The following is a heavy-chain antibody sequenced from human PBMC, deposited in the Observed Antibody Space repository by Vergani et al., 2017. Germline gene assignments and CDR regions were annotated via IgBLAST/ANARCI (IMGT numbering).Heavy chain of an antibody. V-gene: IGHV3-48*04. CDR2: ISSSSSTI. Sequence: EVQLVESGGGLVQPGGSLRLSCAASGFTFSSYSMNWVRQAPGKGLEWVSYISSSSSTIYYADSVKGRFTISRDNAKNSLYLQMNSLRAEDTAVYYCARAYYGSGSYLPSPVGYWGQGTLVTVSS. CDR1: GFTFSSYS. J-gene: IGHJ4*02. CDR3: ARAYYGSGSYLPSPVGY. D-gene: IGHD3-10*01.